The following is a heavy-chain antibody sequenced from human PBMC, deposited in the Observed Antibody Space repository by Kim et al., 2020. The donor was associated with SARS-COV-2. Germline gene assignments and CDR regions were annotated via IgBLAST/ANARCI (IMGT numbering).Heavy chain of an antibody. CDR2: ISYDGTI. CDR1: GGSLRGHS. D-gene: IGHD2-15*01. CDR3: AARGYCAYSCSFDY. J-gene: IGHJ4*02. V-gene: IGHV4-34*01. Sequence: SETLSLTCGVSGGSLRGHSWNWIRQPPGKGLEWIGEISYDGTITVNPSLGSRVTISLDPYKNEFSLSLTPVTAADTGVYYCAARGYCAYSCSFDYWGQGTLFAVSS.